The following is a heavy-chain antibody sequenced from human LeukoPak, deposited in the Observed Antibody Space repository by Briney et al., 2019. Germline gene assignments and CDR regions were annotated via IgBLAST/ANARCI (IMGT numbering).Heavy chain of an antibody. CDR2: ISSSSSYI. CDR1: GFTFSSYG. Sequence: PGGSLRLSCAASGFTFSSYGMNWVRQAPGKGLEWVSSISSSSSYIYYADSVKGRFTISRDNAKNSLYLQMNSLRAEDTAVYYCARVPSGRDGYNTDYWGQGTLVTVSS. D-gene: IGHD5-24*01. V-gene: IGHV3-21*01. J-gene: IGHJ4*02. CDR3: ARVPSGRDGYNTDY.